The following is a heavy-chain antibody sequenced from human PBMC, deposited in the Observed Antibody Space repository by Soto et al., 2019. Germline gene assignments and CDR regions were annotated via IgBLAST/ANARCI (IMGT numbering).Heavy chain of an antibody. CDR1: GFTFSSYA. Sequence: PGGSLRLSCAASGFTFSSYAMHWVRQAPGKGLEWVAVISYDGSNKYYADSVKGRFTISRDNSKNTLYLQMNSLRAEDTAVYYCAREIRGSYATDAFDIRGQGTMVTLSS. V-gene: IGHV3-30-3*01. J-gene: IGHJ3*02. CDR2: ISYDGSNK. CDR3: AREIRGSYATDAFDI. D-gene: IGHD2-2*01.